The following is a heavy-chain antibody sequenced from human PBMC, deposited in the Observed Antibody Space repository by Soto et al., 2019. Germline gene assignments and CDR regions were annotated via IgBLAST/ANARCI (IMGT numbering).Heavy chain of an antibody. CDR2: IIPIFGTA. CDR1: GGTFSSYA. J-gene: IGHJ4*02. D-gene: IGHD3-10*01. CDR3: ARISFGALAVGESDY. V-gene: IGHV1-69*01. Sequence: QVQLVQSGAEVKKPGSSVKVSCKASGGTFSSYAISWVRQAPGQGLEWMGGIIPIFGTANYAQKFQGRVTITADESTSTAYTELSCLRSEDTAEYYWARISFGALAVGESDYWGQGTLVTVSS.